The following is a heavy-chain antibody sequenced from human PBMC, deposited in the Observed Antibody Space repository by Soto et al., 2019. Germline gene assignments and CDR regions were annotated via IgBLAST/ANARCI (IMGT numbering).Heavy chain of an antibody. J-gene: IGHJ6*02. Sequence: GASVKVSCKASGYTFTSYGISWVRQAPGQGLEWMGWINAGNGNTKYSQKFQGRVTITRDTSASTAYMELSSLRSEDTAVYYCARDPYGDYGPSYYYYYYGMDVWGQGTTVTVSS. CDR2: INAGNGNT. V-gene: IGHV1-3*01. CDR3: ARDPYGDYGPSYYYYYYGMDV. CDR1: GYTFTSYG. D-gene: IGHD4-17*01.